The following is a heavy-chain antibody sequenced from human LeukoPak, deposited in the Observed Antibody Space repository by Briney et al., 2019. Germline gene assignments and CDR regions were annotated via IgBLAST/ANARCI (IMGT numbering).Heavy chain of an antibody. CDR2: IYYSGST. J-gene: IGHJ5*02. V-gene: IGHV4-39*01. Sequence: SETLSLTCTVSGGSISSVSYYWGWIRQPPGKGLEWIGSIYYSGSTYYNPSLKSPVTISVDTSKNQFSLKLSSVTAADTAVYYCASPKYYYDSSGYYDTWFDPWGQGTLVTVSS. CDR3: ASPKYYYDSSGYYDTWFDP. CDR1: GGSISSVSYY. D-gene: IGHD3-22*01.